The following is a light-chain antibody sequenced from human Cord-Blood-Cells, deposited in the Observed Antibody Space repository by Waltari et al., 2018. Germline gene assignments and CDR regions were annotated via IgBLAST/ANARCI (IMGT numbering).Light chain of an antibody. J-gene: IGLJ1*01. CDR1: SSDVGGYNY. Sequence: QSALTQPASVSGSPGQSITISCTGTSSDVGGYNYVSWYQQHPGKAPKLMIYDVSKRPSGVANRFSGSKSGNTASLTISGLQAEDVADYYCSSYTSSSTSYVFGTGTKVTVL. CDR2: DVS. CDR3: SSYTSSSTSYV. V-gene: IGLV2-14*01.